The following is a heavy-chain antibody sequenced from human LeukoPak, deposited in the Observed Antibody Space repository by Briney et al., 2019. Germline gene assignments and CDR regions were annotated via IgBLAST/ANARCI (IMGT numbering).Heavy chain of an antibody. D-gene: IGHD6-19*01. J-gene: IGHJ4*02. CDR3: TTSGGGWDYFDY. V-gene: IGHV3-15*01. CDR1: GFTSSNAW. CDR2: IKRKTDGGTT. Sequence: KPGGSLRLSCAASGFTSSNAWMTWVRQAPGKGLEWVGRIKRKTDGGTTDYAAPVRGRFTISRDDSKNTLYLQMNNLKTEDTAVYYCTTSGGGWDYFDYWGQGTLVTVSS.